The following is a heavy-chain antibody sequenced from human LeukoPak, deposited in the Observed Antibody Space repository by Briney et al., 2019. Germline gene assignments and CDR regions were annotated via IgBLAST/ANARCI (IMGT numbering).Heavy chain of an antibody. CDR1: GFPFTTFY. CDR3: ARDGRVATIHYFDY. D-gene: IGHD5-12*01. V-gene: IGHV3-7*03. Sequence: GSLRLSCAASGFPFTTFYMTWVRQAPGKGLEWVVNIQQDGSEKYYVDSVKGRFTISRDNAKNSLYLQMDSLRAEDTAVYYCARDGRVATIHYFDYWGQGTLVTVSS. CDR2: IQQDGSEK. J-gene: IGHJ4*02.